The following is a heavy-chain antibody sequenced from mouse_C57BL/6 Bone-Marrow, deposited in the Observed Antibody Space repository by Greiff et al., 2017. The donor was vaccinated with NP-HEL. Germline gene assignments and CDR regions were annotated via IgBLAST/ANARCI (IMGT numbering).Heavy chain of an antibody. CDR1: GYTFTGYW. J-gene: IGHJ2*01. CDR3: ARPRTAYYGSSHYFDY. CDR2: ILPGSGST. D-gene: IGHD1-1*01. V-gene: IGHV1-9*01. Sequence: QVQLQQSGAELMKPGASVKLSCKATGYTFTGYWIEWVKQRPGHGLEWIGEILPGSGSTNYNEKFKGKATFTADTSSNTAYMQLSSLTTEDSAIYYCARPRTAYYGSSHYFDYWGQGTTLTVSS.